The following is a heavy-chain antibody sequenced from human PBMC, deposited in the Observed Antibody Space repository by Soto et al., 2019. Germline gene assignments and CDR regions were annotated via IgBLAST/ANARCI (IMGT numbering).Heavy chain of an antibody. CDR1: GFTFSSYW. CDR2: IKQDGSEK. D-gene: IGHD3-22*01. CDR3: ARDLGDSSGYYPIDY. Sequence: GGSLRLSCAASGFTFSSYWMSWVRQAPGKGLEWVANIKQDGSEKYYVDSVKGRFTISRDNAKNSLYLQMNSLRAEDTAVYYCARDLGDSSGYYPIDYWGQGTLVTVSS. V-gene: IGHV3-7*03. J-gene: IGHJ4*02.